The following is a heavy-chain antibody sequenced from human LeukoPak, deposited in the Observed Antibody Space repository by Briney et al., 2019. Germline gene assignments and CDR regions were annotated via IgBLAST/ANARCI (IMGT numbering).Heavy chain of an antibody. CDR1: GGSISNYF. V-gene: IGHV4-59*08. CDR2: IYYSGST. J-gene: IGHJ4*02. D-gene: IGHD3-10*01. Sequence: SETLSLTCTVSGGSISNYFWSWIRQPPGKGLEWIGYIYYSGSTNYNPSLKSRVTISVDTSKNQFSLNLSSVTAADTAVYYCARVSLVRGAPDYYFDYWGQGTLVTVSS. CDR3: ARVSLVRGAPDYYFDY.